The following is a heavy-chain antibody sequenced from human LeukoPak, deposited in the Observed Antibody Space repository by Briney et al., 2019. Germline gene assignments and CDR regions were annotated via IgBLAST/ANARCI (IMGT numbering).Heavy chain of an antibody. D-gene: IGHD5-18*01. CDR2: ISGSGTVT. CDR1: GFTFSSYA. V-gene: IGHV3-23*01. J-gene: IGHJ4*02. CDR3: AKDRGHNYGFGDDY. Sequence: PGGSLRLSCAASGFTFSSYAMNWVRQAPGKGLEWVSAISGSGTVTYYTDSVKGRFTISRDNFKNTLYLQMNSLRAEDTAVYYCAKDRGHNYGFGDDYWGQGTLVTVSS.